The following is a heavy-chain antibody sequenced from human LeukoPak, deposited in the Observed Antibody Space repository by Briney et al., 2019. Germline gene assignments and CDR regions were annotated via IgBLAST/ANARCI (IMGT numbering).Heavy chain of an antibody. CDR1: GFTFSSYW. CDR3: VGLLWPYSSSWYGRGAHAFDI. D-gene: IGHD6-13*01. V-gene: IGHV3-74*01. CDR2: INSDGSST. J-gene: IGHJ3*02. Sequence: GGSLRLSCAAPGFTFSSYWMHWVRQAPGKGLVWVSRINSDGSSTSYADSVKGRFTISRDNAKNTLYLQMNSLRAEDTAVYYCVGLLWPYSSSWYGRGAHAFDIWGQGTMVTVSS.